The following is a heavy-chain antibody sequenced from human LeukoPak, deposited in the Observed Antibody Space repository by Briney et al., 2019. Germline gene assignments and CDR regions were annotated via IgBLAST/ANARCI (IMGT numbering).Heavy chain of an antibody. Sequence: SETLSLTCTVSGDSISGYYWSWLRQPPGKGLEWIGYIYHNAFTHYNPSLRSRVTISVDTSRNQFSLKLTSANASDTASYYCGRDQRCSRYDGGCDQWYFDLWGRGTLVTVSS. CDR1: GDSISGYY. CDR3: GRDQRCSRYDGGCDQWYFDL. V-gene: IGHV4-59*01. D-gene: IGHD5-12*01. CDR2: IYHNAFT. J-gene: IGHJ2*01.